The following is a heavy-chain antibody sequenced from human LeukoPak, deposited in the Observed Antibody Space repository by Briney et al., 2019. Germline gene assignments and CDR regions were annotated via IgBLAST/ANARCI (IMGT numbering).Heavy chain of an antibody. CDR1: GDSISTYY. CDR2: INTSGST. Sequence: SETLSLTCTVSGDSISTYYWSWIRQPAGKGLEWIGRINTSGSTNYNPSLQSRVTMSVDTSKNQFSLKLSSVTAADTAVYYCARQSDKAAGGTFAFDYWGQGALVTVS. D-gene: IGHD6-13*01. CDR3: ARQSDKAAGGTFAFDY. V-gene: IGHV4-4*07. J-gene: IGHJ4*02.